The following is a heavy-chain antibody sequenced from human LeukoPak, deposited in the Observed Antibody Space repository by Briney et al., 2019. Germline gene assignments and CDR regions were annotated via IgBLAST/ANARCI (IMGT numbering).Heavy chain of an antibody. CDR2: IYYSGST. J-gene: IGHJ5*02. CDR3: ARGQTGQGYAPPSGWFDP. Sequence: SETLSLTCTVSGGSISSSSYYWGWIRQPPGKGLEWIGSIYYSGSTYYNPSLKSRVTISVDTSKNQFSLKLSSVTAADTAVYYCARGQTGQGYAPPSGWFDPWGQGTLVTVSS. D-gene: IGHD2-15*01. V-gene: IGHV4-39*07. CDR1: GGSISSSSYY.